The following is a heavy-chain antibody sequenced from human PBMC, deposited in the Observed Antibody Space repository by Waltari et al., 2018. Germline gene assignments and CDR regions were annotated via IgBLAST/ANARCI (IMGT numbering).Heavy chain of an antibody. CDR2: IIPIFGTA. J-gene: IGHJ5*02. CDR1: GGTFSSYA. D-gene: IGHD2-15*01. V-gene: IGHV1-69*05. Sequence: QVQLVQSGAEVKKPGSSVKVSCKASGGTFSSYAISWVRQAPGQGLEWMGGIIPIFGTANYAQKFQGRVTITTDESTSTAYMALSSLRSEDTAVYYCARDRCSGGSCYWFDPWGQGTLVTVSS. CDR3: ARDRCSGGSCYWFDP.